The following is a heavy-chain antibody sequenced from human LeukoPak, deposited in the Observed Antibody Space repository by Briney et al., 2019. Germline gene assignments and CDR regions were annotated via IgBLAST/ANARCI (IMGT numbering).Heavy chain of an antibody. V-gene: IGHV3-30-3*01. D-gene: IGHD4-17*01. Sequence: GRSLRLSCAASGFTFSSYAMHWVRQAPGKRLEWVAIISYDGSNKYYADPVKGRFTISRDNSKNTLYLQMNSLRAEDTAVYYCARSTVTFDYWGQGTLVTVSS. CDR1: GFTFSSYA. CDR2: ISYDGSNK. J-gene: IGHJ4*02. CDR3: ARSTVTFDY.